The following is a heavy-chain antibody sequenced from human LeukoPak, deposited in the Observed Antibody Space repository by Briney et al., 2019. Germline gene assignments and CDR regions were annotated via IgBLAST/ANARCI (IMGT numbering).Heavy chain of an antibody. CDR1: GYSFTSYW. V-gene: IGHV5-10-1*01. Sequence: GESLKISCKGSGYSFTSYWISWVRQMPGKGLEWMGRIYPSDSYTNYSPSFQGHVTISADKSISTAYLQWSSLKASDTAMYYCARRGDYVWGSYRMYYFDYWGQGTLVTVSS. CDR3: ARRGDYVWGSYRMYYFDY. J-gene: IGHJ4*02. D-gene: IGHD3-16*02. CDR2: IYPSDSYT.